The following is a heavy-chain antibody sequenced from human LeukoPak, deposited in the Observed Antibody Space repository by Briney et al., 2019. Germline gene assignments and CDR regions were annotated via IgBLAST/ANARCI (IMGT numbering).Heavy chain of an antibody. CDR3: VREGSAYYTRGPFDI. CDR2: ISPSGST. V-gene: IGHV3-53*01. Sequence: GGSLRLSCAASEFSVSSKYMSWVRQAPGKGLEWVSVISPSGSTYYADSVKGRSTISSDNSKNTLYLQMNSLTAEDTAVYYCVREGSAYYTRGPFDIWGQGTMVTVSS. CDR1: EFSVSSKY. D-gene: IGHD3-3*01. J-gene: IGHJ3*02.